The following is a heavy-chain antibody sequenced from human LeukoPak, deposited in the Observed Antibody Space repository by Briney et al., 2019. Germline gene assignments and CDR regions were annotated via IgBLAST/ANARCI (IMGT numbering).Heavy chain of an antibody. CDR2: IRYDGSNH. J-gene: IGHJ4*02. CDR1: GFTFSRYG. Sequence: GGSLRLSCAASGFTFSRYGMHWVRQAPGKGLDWVTFIRYDGSNHYYADSVKGRFTISRDNSKNTLYLQMNSLRAEDTAVYYCAKDHPRRGELNENWGQGTLVTVSS. V-gene: IGHV3-30*02. D-gene: IGHD4-23*01. CDR3: AKDHPRRGELNEN.